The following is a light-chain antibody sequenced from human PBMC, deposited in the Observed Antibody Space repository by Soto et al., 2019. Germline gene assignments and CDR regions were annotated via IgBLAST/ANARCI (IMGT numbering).Light chain of an antibody. CDR2: GNS. Sequence: QSVLTQPPSVSGAPGQRVTISCTGSSSNIGAGYDVHWYQQLPGTAPKLLIYGNSNRPSGVPDRFSGSKSGTSASLAITGLQAEDEADYYCQSYDSSLKVFGGGIKVTVL. V-gene: IGLV1-40*01. CDR3: QSYDSSLKV. J-gene: IGLJ3*02. CDR1: SSNIGAGYD.